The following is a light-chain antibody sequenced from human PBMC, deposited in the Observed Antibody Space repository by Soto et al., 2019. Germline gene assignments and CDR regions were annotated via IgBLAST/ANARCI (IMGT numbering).Light chain of an antibody. CDR2: DVS. CDR3: CSYAGSHYV. CDR1: SSDVGGYNY. J-gene: IGLJ1*01. Sequence: QSALTQPRSVSGSPGQSVTISCTGTSSDVGGYNYVSWYQQHPGKAPKLLMYDVSKRPSGVPDRFSGSKSGNTASLTISGRQAEYEADYYGCSYAGSHYVFGTGTKLTVL. V-gene: IGLV2-11*01.